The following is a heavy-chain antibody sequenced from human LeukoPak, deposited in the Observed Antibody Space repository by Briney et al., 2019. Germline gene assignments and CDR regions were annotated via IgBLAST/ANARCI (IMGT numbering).Heavy chain of an antibody. CDR3: ARRGGWLRFRGHFDY. CDR1: GGSISSSSYY. V-gene: IGHV4-39*07. Sequence: SETLSLTCTVSGGSISSSSYYWGWIRQPPGKGLEWIGSVYYSGSTYYNPSLKSRVTISVDTSKNQFSLKLSSVTAADTAVYYCARRGGWLRFRGHFDYWGQGTLVTVSS. D-gene: IGHD5-12*01. J-gene: IGHJ4*02. CDR2: VYYSGST.